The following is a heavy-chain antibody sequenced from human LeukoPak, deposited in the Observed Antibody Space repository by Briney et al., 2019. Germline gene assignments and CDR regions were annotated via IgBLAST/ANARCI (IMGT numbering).Heavy chain of an antibody. D-gene: IGHD3-22*01. V-gene: IGHV4-39*01. CDR3: ASGGSSGYYYLFDY. CDR2: IYYSGST. Sequence: SETLSLTCTVSGGSISGHYWGWIRQPPGKGLEWIGSIYYSGSTYYNPSLKSRVTISVDTSKNQFSLKLSSVTAADTAVYYCASGGSSGYYYLFDYWGQGTLVTVSS. J-gene: IGHJ4*02. CDR1: GGSISGHY.